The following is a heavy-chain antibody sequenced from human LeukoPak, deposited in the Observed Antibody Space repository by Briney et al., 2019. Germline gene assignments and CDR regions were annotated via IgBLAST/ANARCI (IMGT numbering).Heavy chain of an antibody. V-gene: IGHV3-49*04. J-gene: IGHJ4*02. CDR3: TRDGGDSSSWFPFDS. CDR1: GFSFGDHA. D-gene: IGHD6-13*01. Sequence: GGSLRLSCTASGFSFGDHAMSWVRQAPGKGLEWVGFIRSKAYGGTTEYAASVKGRFTISRDDSKSIAYLQMNSLKTEDTAVYYCTRDGGDSSSWFPFDSWGQGTLATVSS. CDR2: IRSKAYGGTT.